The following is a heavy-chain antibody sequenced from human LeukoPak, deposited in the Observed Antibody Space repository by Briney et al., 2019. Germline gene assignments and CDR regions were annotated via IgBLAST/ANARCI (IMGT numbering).Heavy chain of an antibody. CDR1: AFSLNAYN. Sequence: GGSLRLSCAASAFSLNAYNMNWVRQAPGKGLEWVSSISYAGTYIYYADSVKGRFTISRDNAQNSLYLQMNSLRAEDTAIYYCVRDRGTYRPIDYWGQGTLVTVSS. J-gene: IGHJ4*02. V-gene: IGHV3-21*04. CDR2: ISYAGTYI. CDR3: VRDRGTYRPIDY. D-gene: IGHD1-26*01.